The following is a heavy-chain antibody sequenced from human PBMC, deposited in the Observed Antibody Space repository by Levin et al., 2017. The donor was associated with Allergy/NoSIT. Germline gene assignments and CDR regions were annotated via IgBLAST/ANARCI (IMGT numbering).Heavy chain of an antibody. V-gene: IGHV4-34*01. CDR1: GGSFRGYY. Sequence: TSETLSLTCAVYGGSFRGYYWSWIRQPPGKGLEWIGEINHSGSTTYNPSLKSRVTISVDTSKNQFSLKLTSVTAADTAVYYCASSGWYRGYWGQGTLVTVSS. J-gene: IGHJ4*02. CDR3: ASSGWYRGY. CDR2: INHSGST. D-gene: IGHD6-19*01.